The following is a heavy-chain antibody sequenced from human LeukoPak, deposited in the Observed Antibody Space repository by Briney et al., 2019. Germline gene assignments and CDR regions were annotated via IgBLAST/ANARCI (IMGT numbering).Heavy chain of an antibody. V-gene: IGHV3-7*01. J-gene: IGHJ6*03. D-gene: IGHD3-3*01. CDR2: IKQDGSEK. CDR3: ARDNGVVHGVYYMDV. CDR1: GFTFSNYW. Sequence: TGGSLRLSCAASGFTFSNYWMTWVRQAPGKGLEWVADIKQDGSEKLYVNSVRGRFTISRDNAKMSLFLQMNSLRAEDTAVYYCARDNGVVHGVYYMDVWGKGTTVSLS.